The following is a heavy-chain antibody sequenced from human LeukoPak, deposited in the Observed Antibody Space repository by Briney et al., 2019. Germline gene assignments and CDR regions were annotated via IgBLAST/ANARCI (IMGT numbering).Heavy chain of an antibody. CDR2: INAGNGNT. CDR3: ARDIAAASFDY. V-gene: IGHV1-3*01. J-gene: IGHJ4*02. CDR1: GYTFTTYA. D-gene: IGHD6-13*01. Sequence: ASVKVSCKASGYTFTTYAMHWVRQAPGQRLERMGWINAGNGNTKYSQKFQGRVTITRDTSASTAYMELSILRSEDTAVYYCARDIAAASFDYWGQGTLVTVSS.